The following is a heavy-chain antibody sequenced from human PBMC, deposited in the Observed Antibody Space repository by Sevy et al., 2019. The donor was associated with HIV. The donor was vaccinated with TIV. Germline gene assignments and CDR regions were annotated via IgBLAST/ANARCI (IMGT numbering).Heavy chain of an antibody. Sequence: GGSLRLSCTGSGFTFGDYAMSWFRQAPGMGLEWVGFIRSKDYGGATEYAASVKGRFTISRDDSKSIADLQMNSLKTEATAVYYCTRGYYYDSSGYSDYWGQGTLVTVS. V-gene: IGHV3-49*03. CDR2: IRSKDYGGAT. D-gene: IGHD3-22*01. CDR3: TRGYYYDSSGYSDY. CDR1: GFTFGDYA. J-gene: IGHJ4*02.